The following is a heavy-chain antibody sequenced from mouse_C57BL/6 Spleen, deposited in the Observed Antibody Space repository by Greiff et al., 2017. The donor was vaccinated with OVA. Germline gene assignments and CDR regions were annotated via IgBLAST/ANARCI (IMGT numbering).Heavy chain of an antibody. CDR2: ISYDGSN. V-gene: IGHV3-6*01. CDR1: GYSITSGYY. D-gene: IGHD2-4*01. CDR3: ARAYDYDRFAY. Sequence: EVQVVESGPGLVKPSQSLSLTCSVTGYSITSGYYWNWIRQFPGNKLEWMGYISYDGSNNYNPSLKNRISITRDTSKNQFFLKLNSVTTEDTATYYCARAYDYDRFAYWGQGTLVTVSA. J-gene: IGHJ3*01.